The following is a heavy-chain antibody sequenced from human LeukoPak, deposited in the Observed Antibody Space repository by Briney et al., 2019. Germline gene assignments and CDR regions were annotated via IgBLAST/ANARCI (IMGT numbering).Heavy chain of an antibody. CDR3: AKDSHSRWLQFSGAFDI. CDR2: IRYDGSNK. V-gene: IGHV3-30*02. CDR1: GFTFSSYA. J-gene: IGHJ3*02. D-gene: IGHD5-24*01. Sequence: GGSLRLSCAASGFTFSSYAMHWVRQAPGKGLEWVAFIRYDGSNKYYADSVKGRFAISRDNSKNTLYLQMNSLRAEDTAVYYCAKDSHSRWLQFSGAFDIRGLGTMVTVSS.